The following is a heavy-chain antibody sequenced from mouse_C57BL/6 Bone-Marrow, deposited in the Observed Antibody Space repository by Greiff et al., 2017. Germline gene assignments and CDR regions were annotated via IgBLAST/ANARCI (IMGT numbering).Heavy chain of an antibody. J-gene: IGHJ1*03. V-gene: IGHV5-17*01. CDR2: ISSGSSTI. CDR1: GFTFSDYG. CDR3: ARPRVYWYFDV. Sequence: EVKLVESGGGLVKPGGSLKLSCAASGFTFSDYGMHWVRQAPEKGLEWVAYISSGSSTIYYADTVKGRFTISRDNAKNTLFLQMTSLRSEATAMYYCARPRVYWYFDVWGTGTTVPVSS.